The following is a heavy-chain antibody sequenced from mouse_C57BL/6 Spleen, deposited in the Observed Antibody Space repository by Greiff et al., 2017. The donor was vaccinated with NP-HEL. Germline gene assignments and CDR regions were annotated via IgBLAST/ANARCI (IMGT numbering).Heavy chain of an antibody. D-gene: IGHD1-1*01. CDR2: INPNYGTT. J-gene: IGHJ3*01. CDR3: ARGHYYGSSAPFAY. Sequence: EVQLQQSGPELVKPGASVKISCKASGYSFTDYNMNWVKQSNGKSLEWIGVINPNYGTTSYNQKFKGKTTLTVDQSSSTAYMQLNSLTSEDSAVYYCARGHYYGSSAPFAYWGQGTLVTVSA. CDR1: GYSFTDYN. V-gene: IGHV1-39*01.